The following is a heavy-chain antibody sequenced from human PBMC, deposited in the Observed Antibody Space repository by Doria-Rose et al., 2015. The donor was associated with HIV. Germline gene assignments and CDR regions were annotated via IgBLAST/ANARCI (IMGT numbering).Heavy chain of an antibody. Sequence: QVQLQQWGAGLLKPSETLSLTCAVYGGSFSGYYWSWIRQPPGKGLEWIGEINHSGSTNYNPSLESRVTISVDTSKNQFSLKLTSVTAADTAVYYCARGRVDYSSSLFWYFDLWGRGTLVTVSS. V-gene: IGHV4-34*01. CDR1: GGSFSGYY. D-gene: IGHD6-13*01. J-gene: IGHJ2*01. CDR3: ARGRVDYSSSLFWYFDL. CDR2: INHSGST.